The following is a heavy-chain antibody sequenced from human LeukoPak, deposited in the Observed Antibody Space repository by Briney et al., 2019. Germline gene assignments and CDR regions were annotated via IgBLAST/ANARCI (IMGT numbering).Heavy chain of an antibody. CDR2: ISGSGGST. V-gene: IGHV3-23*01. D-gene: IGHD6-19*01. CDR3: ANLLAVAGVP. Sequence: GGSLRLSCAASGFTFDDYAMHWVRQAPGKGLEWVSGISGSGGSTYYADSVKGRFTISRDNSKNTLYLQMNSLRAEDTAVYYCANLLAVAGVPWGQGTLVTVSS. CDR1: GFTFDDYA. J-gene: IGHJ5*02.